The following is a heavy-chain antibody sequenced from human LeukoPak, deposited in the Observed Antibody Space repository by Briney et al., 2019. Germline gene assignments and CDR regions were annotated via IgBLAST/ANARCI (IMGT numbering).Heavy chain of an antibody. D-gene: IGHD3-10*01. Sequence: ASVKISCKASGYTFTDFYIHWVHQAPGKGLEWMGRVDPEDGEAIYAEKFRGRVTMTADTSTDTAYLELRSLKSDDTALYYCATYPEISMVLQYWGQGSLVPVS. CDR3: ATYPEISMVLQY. CDR1: GYTFTDFY. V-gene: IGHV1-69-2*01. J-gene: IGHJ4*02. CDR2: VDPEDGEA.